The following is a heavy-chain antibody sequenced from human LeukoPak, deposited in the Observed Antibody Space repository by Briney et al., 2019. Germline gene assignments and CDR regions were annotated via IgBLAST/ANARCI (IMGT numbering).Heavy chain of an antibody. CDR3: ANIYSSGWYNFDY. Sequence: PGGSLRLSCAASGFTFSSYAMSWVRQAPGKGLEWVSAISGSGGSTYYADSAKGRFTISRDNSKNTLYLQMNSLRAEDTAVYYCANIYSSGWYNFDYWGQGTLVTVSS. CDR1: GFTFSSYA. D-gene: IGHD6-19*01. CDR2: ISGSGGST. J-gene: IGHJ4*02. V-gene: IGHV3-23*01.